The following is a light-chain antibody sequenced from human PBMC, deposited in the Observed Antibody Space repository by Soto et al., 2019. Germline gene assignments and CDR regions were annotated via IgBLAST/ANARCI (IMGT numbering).Light chain of an antibody. J-gene: IGKJ2*01. V-gene: IGKV1-5*03. CDR2: KAS. CDR3: QQYNSYPYT. Sequence: DIQMTQSPSTLSACVGDRVTITCRASQSISSWLAWYQQKPGKAPKLLIYKASSLESGVPSRFSGSGSGTEFTLTISSLQPDDFAAYYCQQYNSYPYTFGQGTKLEI. CDR1: QSISSW.